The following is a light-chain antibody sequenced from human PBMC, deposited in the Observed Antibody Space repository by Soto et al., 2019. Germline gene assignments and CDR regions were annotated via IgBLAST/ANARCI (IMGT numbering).Light chain of an antibody. V-gene: IGKV3-11*01. Sequence: IVWTKSPSTLSFSPGALAPLSSRASQSVSSYLAWSQQTPGQAPRLLIYDASNRATGIPARFSGSGSGTDFTLTISSLEPEDFAVYYCQQRSNWPPITFGQGTRLENK. CDR2: DAS. CDR3: QQRSNWPPIT. J-gene: IGKJ5*01. CDR1: QSVSSY.